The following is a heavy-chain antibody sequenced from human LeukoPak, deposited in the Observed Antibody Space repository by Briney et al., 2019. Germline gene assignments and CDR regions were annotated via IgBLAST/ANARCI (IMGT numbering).Heavy chain of an antibody. CDR3: ARDQYDTWSRRGNFDS. J-gene: IGHJ4*02. V-gene: IGHV3-7*03. CDR1: GFTFSNFW. CDR2: IKQDETEK. D-gene: IGHD3-3*01. Sequence: GGSLRLSCKASGFTFSNFWMGWVRQAPGKGLEWVANIKQDETEKFYLGSVKGRFTISRDNAKNSLYLQMNSLRAEDTAVFYCARDQYDTWSRRGNFDSWGQGTLVIVSS.